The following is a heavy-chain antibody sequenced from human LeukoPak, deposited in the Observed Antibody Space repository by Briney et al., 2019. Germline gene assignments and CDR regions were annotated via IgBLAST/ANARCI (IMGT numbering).Heavy chain of an antibody. D-gene: IGHD5-18*01. CDR3: ARGEGTWIQLWYGDLDY. Sequence: ASVKVSCKASGYTFTGYYMHWVRQAPGHGLEWMGWINPNSGGTNYAQKFQGRVTMTRDTSISTAYMELSRLRSDDTAVYYCARGEGTWIQLWYGDLDYWGQGTLVTVSS. J-gene: IGHJ4*02. V-gene: IGHV1-2*02. CDR2: INPNSGGT. CDR1: GYTFTGYY.